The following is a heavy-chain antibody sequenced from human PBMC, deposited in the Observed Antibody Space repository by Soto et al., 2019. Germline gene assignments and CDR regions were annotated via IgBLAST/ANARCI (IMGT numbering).Heavy chain of an antibody. D-gene: IGHD6-19*01. V-gene: IGHV4-34*01. CDR1: GGSISGYY. CDR3: ARTGSGWYRYWFDP. CDR2: INHSGST. J-gene: IGHJ5*02. Sequence: PSETLSLTCTVSGGSISGYYWSWIRQPPGKGLEWIGEINHSGSTNYNPSLKSRVTISVDTSKNQFSLKLSSVTAADTAVYYCARTGSGWYRYWFDPWGQGTLVTVSS.